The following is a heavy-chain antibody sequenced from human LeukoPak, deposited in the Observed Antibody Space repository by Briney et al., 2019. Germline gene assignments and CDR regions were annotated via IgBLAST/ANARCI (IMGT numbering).Heavy chain of an antibody. Sequence: GASVKVSCKASGGTFSSYAISWVRQAPGQGLEWMGGIIPIFGTANYAQKFQGRVTITADESTSTAYMELSSLRSEDTAVYYCAREGGDDYVWGSYLDIWGQGTMVTVSS. V-gene: IGHV1-69*13. J-gene: IGHJ3*02. CDR3: AREGGDDYVWGSYLDI. CDR1: GGTFSSYA. CDR2: IIPIFGTA. D-gene: IGHD3-16*02.